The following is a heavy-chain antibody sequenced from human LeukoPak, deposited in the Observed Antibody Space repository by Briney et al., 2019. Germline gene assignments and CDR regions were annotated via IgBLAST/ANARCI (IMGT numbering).Heavy chain of an antibody. CDR1: GGSFSGYY. CDR2: INHSGST. Sequence: SETLSLTCAVYGGSFSGYYWSWIRQPPGKGLEWIGEINHSGSTNYNPSLKSRVTISVDTSKNQFSLKLSSVTAADTAVYYCARGYGDRNWFDTWGQGTLVTVSS. D-gene: IGHD4-17*01. J-gene: IGHJ5*02. CDR3: ARGYGDRNWFDT. V-gene: IGHV4-34*01.